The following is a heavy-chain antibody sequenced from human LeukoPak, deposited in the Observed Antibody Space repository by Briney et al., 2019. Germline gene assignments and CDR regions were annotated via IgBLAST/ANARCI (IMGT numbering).Heavy chain of an antibody. CDR2: ISDSGGST. V-gene: IGHV3-23*01. Sequence: ETLSLTCAVYGGSFSGYYWSWVRQAPGKGLEWVSAISDSGGSTYYADSVKGRFTISRDNSKNTLYLQMNSLRDEDTAVYYCAKVPYTSSYYYFDYWGQGTLVTVSS. J-gene: IGHJ4*02. CDR1: GGSFSGYY. D-gene: IGHD6-13*01. CDR3: AKVPYTSSYYYFDY.